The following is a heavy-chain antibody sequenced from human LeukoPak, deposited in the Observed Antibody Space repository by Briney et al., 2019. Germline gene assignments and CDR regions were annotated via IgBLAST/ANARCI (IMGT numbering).Heavy chain of an antibody. CDR2: IISSVNYI. D-gene: IGHD4-17*01. V-gene: IGHV3-21*01. J-gene: IGHJ4*02. Sequence: GGSLRLSCAASGFSFSSYSMNWVRQAPGKGLEWVSSIISSVNYIYYADSVKGRFTISRDNAKNSLYPQMNNLRAEDTAVYYCARDGNTYGDYHYFDYWGQGTLVTVSS. CDR1: GFSFSSYS. CDR3: ARDGNTYGDYHYFDY.